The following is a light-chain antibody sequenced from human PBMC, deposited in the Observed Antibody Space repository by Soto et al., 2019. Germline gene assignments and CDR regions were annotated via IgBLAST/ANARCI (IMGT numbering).Light chain of an antibody. CDR1: SSDVGGYNY. CDR3: NSYTSSSTLHLV. CDR2: DVS. Sequence: QSVLTQPASVSGSPGQSITISCTGTSSDVGGYNYVSWYQQHPGKAPKLMIYDVSNRPSGVSNRFSGSKSGNTASLTISGPRPEDEADYYCNSYTSSSTLHLVFGGGTKLTVL. V-gene: IGLV2-14*01. J-gene: IGLJ2*01.